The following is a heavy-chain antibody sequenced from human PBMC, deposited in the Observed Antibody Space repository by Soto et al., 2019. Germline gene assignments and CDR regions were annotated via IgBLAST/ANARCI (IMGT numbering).Heavy chain of an antibody. CDR2: ISYDGSDK. Sequence: QEQLVESGGGVVLPGRSLRLSCAASGFTFNTFGMHWVRQAPGKGLEWVAVISYDGSDKYYSDSVRGRFTISRDNSMNTLYLQMNSLRTEDTAVYYCAKSPNLYCSSYHCYKYYFDYWGQGTLVTVSS. CDR3: AKSPNLYCSSYHCYKYYFDY. V-gene: IGHV3-30*18. CDR1: GFTFNTFG. J-gene: IGHJ4*02. D-gene: IGHD2-2*01.